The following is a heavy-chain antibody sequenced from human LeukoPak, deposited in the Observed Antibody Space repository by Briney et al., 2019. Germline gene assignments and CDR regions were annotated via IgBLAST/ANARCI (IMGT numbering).Heavy chain of an antibody. CDR1: GFTFSSYS. CDR3: ARGQLESYNPFDY. CDR2: ISRSSGAI. Sequence: GGSLRLSCTASGFTFSSYSMNWVRQAPGKGLEWISYISRSSGAIYYADSVKGRFTISRDNAENSLYLRMSSLRAVDTAVYFCARGQLESYNPFDYWGQGILVTVSS. J-gene: IGHJ4*02. D-gene: IGHD1-1*01. V-gene: IGHV3-48*01.